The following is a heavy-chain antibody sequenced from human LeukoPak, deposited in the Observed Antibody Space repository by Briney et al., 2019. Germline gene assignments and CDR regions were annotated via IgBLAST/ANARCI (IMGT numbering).Heavy chain of an antibody. CDR1: GYTFTSYY. V-gene: IGHV1-46*01. CDR2: INPGGGST. D-gene: IGHD1-26*01. Sequence: ASVKVSCKASGYTFTSYYMHWVRQAPGQGLEWMGIINPGGGSTSYAQKFQGRVTMTRDTSTSTVYMELSSLRSEDTAVYYCAREGKTRYSGSYYVLSFDYWGQGTLVTVSS. J-gene: IGHJ4*02. CDR3: AREGKTRYSGSYYVLSFDY.